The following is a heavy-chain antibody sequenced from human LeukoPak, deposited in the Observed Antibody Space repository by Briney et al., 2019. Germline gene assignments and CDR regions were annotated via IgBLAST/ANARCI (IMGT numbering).Heavy chain of an antibody. D-gene: IGHD3-22*01. Sequence: SETLSLTCTVSGGSISSYYWSWIRQPPGKGLEWIGYIYCSGSTNYNPSLKSRVTISVDTSKNQFSLKLSSVTAADTAVYYCARAGEYYFDSSGYIWGQGTLVTVSS. CDR3: ARAGEYYFDSSGYI. CDR1: GGSISSYY. J-gene: IGHJ4*02. CDR2: IYCSGST. V-gene: IGHV4-59*08.